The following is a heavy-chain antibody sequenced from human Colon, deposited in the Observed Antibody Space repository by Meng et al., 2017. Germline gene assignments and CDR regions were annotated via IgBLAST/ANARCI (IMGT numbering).Heavy chain of an antibody. Sequence: VQLVDSGGGVVHPGRSLRVSCAASGFSVSNNYMSWVRQAPGKGLEWVSVLYGDGRTYFADAVKGRFVISRDNSQNTLYLQMSRLGGEDTAVYYCARSLLPDYFQDWGQGTLVTVSS. D-gene: IGHD3-16*01. CDR3: ARSLLPDYFQD. CDR1: GFSVSNNY. J-gene: IGHJ1*01. V-gene: IGHV3-66*01. CDR2: LYGDGRT.